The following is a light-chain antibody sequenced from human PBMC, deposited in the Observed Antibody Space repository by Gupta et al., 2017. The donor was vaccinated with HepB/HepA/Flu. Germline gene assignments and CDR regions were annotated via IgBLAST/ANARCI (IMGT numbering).Light chain of an antibody. V-gene: IGLV1-47*01. J-gene: IGLJ3*02. CDR3: AAWDDSRSGWV. CDR1: SSNIGSNY. Sequence: QSVLTQPPSASGTPGQRVTISCSGSSSNIGSNYVYWYQQFPGTAPKLLIYKNNQRPSGVPDRFSGSKSGTSVSLAISALRSEDEADYYCAAWDDSRSGWVFGGGTKRTVL. CDR2: KNN.